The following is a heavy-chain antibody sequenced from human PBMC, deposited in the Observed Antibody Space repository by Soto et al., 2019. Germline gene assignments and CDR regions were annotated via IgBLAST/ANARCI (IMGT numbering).Heavy chain of an antibody. V-gene: IGHV5-51*01. Sequence: GESLKISCKGSGYSFTSYWIGWVRQMPGKGLEWMGIIYPGDSDTRYSPSFQGQVTISADKSISTAYLQWSSLKASDTAMYYCARAYCGGDCYPYAFDIWGPGTMVTV. D-gene: IGHD2-21*01. J-gene: IGHJ3*02. CDR3: ARAYCGGDCYPYAFDI. CDR1: GYSFTSYW. CDR2: IYPGDSDT.